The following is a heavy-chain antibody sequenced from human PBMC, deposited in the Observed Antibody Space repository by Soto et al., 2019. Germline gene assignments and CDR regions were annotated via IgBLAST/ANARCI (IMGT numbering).Heavy chain of an antibody. Sequence: GGSLGLSCVACGFTFSSYSMSGVRQAPGKGLEWVSGFRAGGDDGTTYYADSVKGRFTISRDNSKNTLFLQMNSLRAEDTAIYYCAKKVNSGSGSQCFDYFGQGTLVTVSS. J-gene: IGHJ4*02. CDR1: GFTFSSYS. V-gene: IGHV3-23*01. CDR2: FRAGGDDGTT. D-gene: IGHD3-10*01. CDR3: AKKVNSGSGSQCFDY.